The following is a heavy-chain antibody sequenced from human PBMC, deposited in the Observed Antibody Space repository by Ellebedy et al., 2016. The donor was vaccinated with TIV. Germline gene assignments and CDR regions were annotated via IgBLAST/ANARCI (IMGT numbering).Heavy chain of an antibody. Sequence: MPSETLSLTCAISGDSVSSNSAGWNCIRQSPSRGLEWLGRTYYRSKWYNDYAVSVKSRITINPDTSKNQFSLNLSSVTAADTAMYYCARQHDPKYNNYMDVWGKGTTVTVSS. CDR3: ARQHDPKYNNYMDV. V-gene: IGHV6-1*01. J-gene: IGHJ6*03. CDR2: TYYRSKWYN. CDR1: GDSVSSNSAG.